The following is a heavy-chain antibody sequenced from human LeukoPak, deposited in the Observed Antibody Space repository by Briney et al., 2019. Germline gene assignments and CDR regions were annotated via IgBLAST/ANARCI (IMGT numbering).Heavy chain of an antibody. V-gene: IGHV3-43*02. Sequence: GECLRLSCAASGFTFDDYAIHWVRQAPGRGLGWVSLITGGTDRTYYVDSVKGRFSIYRDNSKNSLYLQMNSQRTEGTALYYCANAHGSGNYYIYYLDIWGKGTTVTVSS. J-gene: IGHJ6*03. CDR2: ITGGTDRT. CDR3: ANAHGSGNYYIYYLDI. D-gene: IGHD3-10*01. CDR1: GFTFDDYA.